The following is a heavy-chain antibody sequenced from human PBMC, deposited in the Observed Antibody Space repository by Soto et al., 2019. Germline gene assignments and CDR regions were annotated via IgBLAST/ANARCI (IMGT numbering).Heavy chain of an antibody. CDR3: ASSGSSLVAGDYYYYGMDV. J-gene: IGHJ6*02. Sequence: PSETLSLTCTVSGGSVSSGSYYWSWIRQPPGKGLEWIGYIYYSGSTNYNPSLKSRVTISVDTSKNQFSLKLSSVTTADTAVYYCASSGSSLVAGDYYYYGMDVWGQGTTVTVSS. D-gene: IGHD3-10*01. CDR1: GGSVSSGSYY. CDR2: IYYSGST. V-gene: IGHV4-61*01.